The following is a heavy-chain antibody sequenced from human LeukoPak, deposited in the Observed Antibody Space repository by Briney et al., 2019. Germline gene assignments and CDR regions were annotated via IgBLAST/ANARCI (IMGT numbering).Heavy chain of an antibody. CDR3: AGGGGRFDP. CDR1: GDNVSSNSAA. V-gene: IGHV6-1*01. Sequence: SQTLSLTCAMSGDNVSSNSAAWDWIRQSPSGGLEWLGRTYSTSKWYNDYAPSVEGRITINPDTSKNQFSLQLNSVTPEDTAVYYCAGGGGRFDPWGQGTLVTVSS. D-gene: IGHD3-16*01. J-gene: IGHJ5*02. CDR2: TYSTSKWYN.